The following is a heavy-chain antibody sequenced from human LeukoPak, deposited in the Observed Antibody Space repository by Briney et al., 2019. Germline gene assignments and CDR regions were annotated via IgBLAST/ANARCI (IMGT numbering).Heavy chain of an antibody. CDR3: ARDGGYYSSTSCYIGH. D-gene: IGHD2-2*02. J-gene: IGHJ4*02. Sequence: GASVKVSCKASGGTFSSYAISWVRQAPGQGLEWMGGIIPIFGTANYAQKFQGRVTITADESTSTAYMELSSLRSEDTAVYYCARDGGYYSSTSCYIGHWGQGTLVTVSS. CDR1: GGTFSSYA. CDR2: IIPIFGTA. V-gene: IGHV1-69*13.